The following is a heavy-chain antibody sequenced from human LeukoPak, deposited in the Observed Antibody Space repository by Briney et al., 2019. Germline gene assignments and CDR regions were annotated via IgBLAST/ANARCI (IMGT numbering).Heavy chain of an antibody. J-gene: IGHJ4*02. D-gene: IGHD3-10*01. CDR1: GFTFDDYA. CDR3: ARVRSYGSGFDY. V-gene: IGHV3-9*01. Sequence: GGSLRLSCAASGFTFDDYAMHWVRQAPGKGLEWVSGISWNSGSIGYADSVKGRFTISRDNSKNTLYLQMNSLRAEDTAVYYCARVRSYGSGFDYWGQGTLVTVSS. CDR2: ISWNSGSI.